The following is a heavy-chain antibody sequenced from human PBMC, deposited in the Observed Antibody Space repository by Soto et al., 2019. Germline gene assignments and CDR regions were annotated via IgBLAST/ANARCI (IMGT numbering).Heavy chain of an antibody. D-gene: IGHD2-2*01. J-gene: IGHJ4*02. V-gene: IGHV4-59*01. Sequence: SETLSLTCTVSGGSISSYYWSWIRPPPGKGLEWIGYIYYSGSTNYNPSLKSRVTISVDTSKNQFSLKLSSVTAADTAVYYCARVAVVPAAIFDYWGQGTLVTVSS. CDR2: IYYSGST. CDR1: GGSISSYY. CDR3: ARVAVVPAAIFDY.